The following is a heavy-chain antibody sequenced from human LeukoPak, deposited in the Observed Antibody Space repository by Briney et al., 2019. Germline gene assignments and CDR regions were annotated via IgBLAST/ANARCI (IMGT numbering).Heavy chain of an antibody. CDR3: ARGDYYDILTGYSIGGNWFDP. V-gene: IGHV4-59*12. Sequence: PSETLSLTCSVSDDSITMYYWTWIRQPPGKGLEWIGYVDHTGSTNFNPSLNGRVSISRDTIKNLFSLRLSSVTAADTAVYYCARGDYYDILTGYSIGGNWFDPWGQGTLVTVSS. D-gene: IGHD3-9*01. CDR1: DDSITMYY. J-gene: IGHJ5*02. CDR2: VDHTGST.